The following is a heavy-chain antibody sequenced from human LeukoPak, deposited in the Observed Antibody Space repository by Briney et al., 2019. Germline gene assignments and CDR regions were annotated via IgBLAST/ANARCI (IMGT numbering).Heavy chain of an antibody. CDR3: ARDEVDTDMVISAFDI. CDR1: GFTVSSNY. Sequence: GGSLRLSCAASGFTVSSNYMSWVRQAPGKGLEWVSVIYSGGSPHYADSVKGRFTISRDNSKNTLYLQMNSLRAEDTAVYYCARDEVDTDMVISAFDIWGQGTMVTVSS. D-gene: IGHD5-18*01. V-gene: IGHV3-66*01. J-gene: IGHJ3*02. CDR2: IYSGGSP.